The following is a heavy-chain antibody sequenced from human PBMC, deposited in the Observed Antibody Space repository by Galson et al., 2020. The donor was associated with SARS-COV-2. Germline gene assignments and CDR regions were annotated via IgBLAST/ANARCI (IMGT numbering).Heavy chain of an antibody. D-gene: IGHD5-12*01. J-gene: IGHJ5*02. Sequence: SVKVSCKASGGTFSSYAISWVRQAPGQGLEWMGGIIPIFGTANYAQKFQGRVTITADESTSTAYMELSSLRSEDTAVYYCARGVYSGYDFLFDPWGQGTLVTVSS. CDR3: ARGVYSGYDFLFDP. V-gene: IGHV1-69*13. CDR1: GGTFSSYA. CDR2: IIPIFGTA.